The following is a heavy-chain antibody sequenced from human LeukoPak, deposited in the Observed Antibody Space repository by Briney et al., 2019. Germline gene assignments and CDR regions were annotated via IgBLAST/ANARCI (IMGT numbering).Heavy chain of an antibody. D-gene: IGHD3-22*01. J-gene: IGHJ4*02. V-gene: IGHV3-21*01. CDR2: ISSSSSYI. CDR3: AREIRYYDSSGLTSFDY. CDR1: GFTFSSYS. Sequence: GGSLRLSCAASGFTFSSYSMNWVRQAPGKGLEWVSSISSSSSYIYYADSVKGRFTISRDNAKNSLYLQMNSLRAEDTAVYYCAREIRYYDSSGLTSFDYWGQGTLVTVFS.